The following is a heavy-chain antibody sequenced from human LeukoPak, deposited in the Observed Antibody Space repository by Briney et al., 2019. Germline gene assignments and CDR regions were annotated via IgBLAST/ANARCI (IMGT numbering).Heavy chain of an antibody. Sequence: GGSLRVSCEASGFTFSKFALSWVRQAPGKGLEWVSAISGSGDSTYYADSVKGRFTISRDNSKNTLYLQMNSLRAEDTAIYYCASRENTRYYFYYLDYWGQGPLVSVSS. CDR3: ASRENTRYYFYYLDY. J-gene: IGHJ4*02. D-gene: IGHD2/OR15-2a*01. CDR2: ISGSGDST. CDR1: GFTFSKFA. V-gene: IGHV3-23*01.